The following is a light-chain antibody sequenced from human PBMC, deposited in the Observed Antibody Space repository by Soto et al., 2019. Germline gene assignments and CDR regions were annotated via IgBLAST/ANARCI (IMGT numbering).Light chain of an antibody. V-gene: IGLV2-14*01. J-gene: IGLJ1*01. CDR2: EVS. CDR1: SSDVGAYNS. CDR3: SSYTSSITYV. Sequence: QSALTQPASVSGSPGQSITISCTGTSSDVGAYNSVSWYQQHPGKAPKFMIYEVSKRPSGVSNRFSGSKSGNTASLTISGLQAEDEADYYCSSYTSSITYVFGTGTKVTVL.